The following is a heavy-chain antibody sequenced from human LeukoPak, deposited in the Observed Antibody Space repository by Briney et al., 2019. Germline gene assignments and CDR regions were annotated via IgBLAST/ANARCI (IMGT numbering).Heavy chain of an antibody. CDR2: ISYDGSNK. D-gene: IGHD6-19*01. V-gene: IGHV3-30*18. CDR3: AKDLTASGLTDY. CDR1: GFTFSSYG. Sequence: GRSLRLSCAASGFTFSSYGMHWVRQAPGKGLEWVAVISYDGSNKYYADSVKGRFTISRDNSKNTLYLQMNSLRAEDTAVYYCAKDLTASGLTDYWGQGTLVTVSS. J-gene: IGHJ4*02.